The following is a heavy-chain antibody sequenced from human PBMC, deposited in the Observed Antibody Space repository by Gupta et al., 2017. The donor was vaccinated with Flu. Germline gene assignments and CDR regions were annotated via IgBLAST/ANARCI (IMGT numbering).Heavy chain of an antibody. CDR2: IYYSGST. Sequence: QLQLQESGPGLVKPSATLSLTCTVSGGSISSSSYYWGWIRQPPGKGLEWIGSIYYSGSTYYNPSLKSRVTISVDTSKNQFSLKLSSVTAADTAVYYCARRTAAAGKGRVWFDPWGQGTLVTVSS. D-gene: IGHD6-13*01. V-gene: IGHV4-39*01. CDR1: GGSISSSSYY. J-gene: IGHJ5*02. CDR3: ARRTAAAGKGRVWFDP.